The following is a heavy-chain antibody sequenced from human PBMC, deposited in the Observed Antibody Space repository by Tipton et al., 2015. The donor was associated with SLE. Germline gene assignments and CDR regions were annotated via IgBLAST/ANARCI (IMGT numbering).Heavy chain of an antibody. CDR1: GGSISSGSYY. D-gene: IGHD1-26*01. CDR2: IYTSGST. J-gene: IGHJ3*02. Sequence: TLSLTCTVSGGSISSGSYYWSWIRQPAGKGLEWIGYIYTSGSTNYNPSLKSRVTISVDTSKNQFSLKLSSVTAADTAVYYCARDGEDSGSLRDAFDIWGQGTMVTVSS. V-gene: IGHV4-61*09. CDR3: ARDGEDSGSLRDAFDI.